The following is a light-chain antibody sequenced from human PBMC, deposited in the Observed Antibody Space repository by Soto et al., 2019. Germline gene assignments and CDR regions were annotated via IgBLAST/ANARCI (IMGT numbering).Light chain of an antibody. CDR3: QQYNSYSRT. CDR2: KAS. Sequence: DIQMTQSPSTLSASVGDRVTITCRASQSISDWLAWYQQKPGKAPKLLIYKASSLESGLPSRFSGSGSGTDFTLTISSLQPDDFATYYCQQYNSYSRTFGQGTKVEV. CDR1: QSISDW. J-gene: IGKJ1*01. V-gene: IGKV1-5*03.